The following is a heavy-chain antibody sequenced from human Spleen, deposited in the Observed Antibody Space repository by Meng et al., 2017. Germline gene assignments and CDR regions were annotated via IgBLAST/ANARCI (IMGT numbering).Heavy chain of an antibody. CDR2: INHSGST. V-gene: IGHV4-34*01. J-gene: IGHJ4*02. CDR3: ARGPTTMAHDFDY. D-gene: IGHD4-11*01. CDR1: GGSFSDDY. Sequence: QLQQWGAGLVKPSEALSLTCVVSGGSFSDDYWSWIRQPPGKGLEWIGEINHSGSTNYNPSLESRATISVDTSQNNLSLKLSSVTAADSAVYYCARGPTTMAHDFDYWGQGTLVTVSS.